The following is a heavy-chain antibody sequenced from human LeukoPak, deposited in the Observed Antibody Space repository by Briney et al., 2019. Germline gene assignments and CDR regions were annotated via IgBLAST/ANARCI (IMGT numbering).Heavy chain of an antibody. D-gene: IGHD3-22*01. CDR3: ARGKVDYYDSSGYSSNWFDP. J-gene: IGHJ5*02. Sequence: KPSETLSLTCTVSGGSISSYYWSWIRQPAGKGLEWIGRIYTSGSTNYNPSLKSRVTMSVDTSKNQFSLMLSSVTAADTAVYYCARGKVDYYDSSGYSSNWFDPWGQGTLVTVSS. CDR1: GGSISSYY. V-gene: IGHV4-4*07. CDR2: IYTSGST.